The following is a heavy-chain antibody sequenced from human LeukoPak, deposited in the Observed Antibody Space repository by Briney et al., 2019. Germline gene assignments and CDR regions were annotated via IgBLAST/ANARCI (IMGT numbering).Heavy chain of an antibody. CDR3: AREGYGDYSHYYYGMDV. D-gene: IGHD4-17*01. CDR1: GYTFTSYG. J-gene: IGHJ6*02. Sequence: ASVKVSCKASGYTFTSYGISWVRQAPGQGLEWMGWISAYNGNTNYAQKLQGRVTMTTGTSTSTAYMELRSLRSDDTAVYYCAREGYGDYSHYYYGMDVWGQGTTVTVSS. CDR2: ISAYNGNT. V-gene: IGHV1-18*01.